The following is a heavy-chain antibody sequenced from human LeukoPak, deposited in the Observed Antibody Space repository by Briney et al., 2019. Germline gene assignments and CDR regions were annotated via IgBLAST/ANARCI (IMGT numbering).Heavy chain of an antibody. CDR1: GGSFSGYY. CDR3: VSAQDSSGYHSYY. Sequence: SETLSLTCAVYGGSFSGYYWSWIRQPPGKGLEWIGEINHSGSTNYNPSLKSRVTISVDTSKNQFSLKLSSVTAADTAVYYCVSAQDSSGYHSYYWGQGTLVTVSS. V-gene: IGHV4-34*01. CDR2: INHSGST. J-gene: IGHJ4*02. D-gene: IGHD3-22*01.